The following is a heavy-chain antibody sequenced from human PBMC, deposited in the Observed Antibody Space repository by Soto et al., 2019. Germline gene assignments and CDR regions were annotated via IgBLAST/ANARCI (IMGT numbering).Heavy chain of an antibody. J-gene: IGHJ2*01. CDR1: GGSFSGYY. CDR3: ARANGDFSYWYFDL. Sequence: SETLSLTCAVYGGSFSGYYWSWIRQPPGKGLEWIGEINHSGSTNYNPSLKSRVTISVDTSKNQFSLKRSSVTAADTSVYYCARANGDFSYWYFDLWGRGTLVTVSS. CDR2: INHSGST. V-gene: IGHV4-34*01. D-gene: IGHD4-17*01.